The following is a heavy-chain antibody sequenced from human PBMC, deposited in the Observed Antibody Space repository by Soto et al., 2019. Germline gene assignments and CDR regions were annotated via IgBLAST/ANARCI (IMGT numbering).Heavy chain of an antibody. CDR1: GGSISTNY. D-gene: IGHD4-17*01. CDR2: ISSSGYT. J-gene: IGHJ5*02. CDR3: ASLHGARFDP. Sequence: PSETLSLTCTVPGGSISTNYWSWIRQPPGKGLEWIGYISSSGYTNYNASLKSRITISIDTSKNQFSLKLTSVTAADTAVYYCASLHGARFDPWGQGTLVTVSS. V-gene: IGHV4-4*08.